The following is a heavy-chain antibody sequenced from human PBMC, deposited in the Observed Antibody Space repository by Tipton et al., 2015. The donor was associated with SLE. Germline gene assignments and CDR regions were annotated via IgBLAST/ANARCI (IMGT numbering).Heavy chain of an antibody. V-gene: IGHV3-7*01. Sequence: SLRLSCVASGFTFSNYWMSWVRQAPGKGLEWVANIKHDVSEKYYVDSVKGRFTISRDNTQNSVLLHMNNLGAEDTAVYYCATTRNVALPAYDWGQGALVSVSS. D-gene: IGHD2-2*01. J-gene: IGHJ4*02. CDR3: ATTRNVALPAYD. CDR1: GFTFSNYW. CDR2: IKHDVSEK.